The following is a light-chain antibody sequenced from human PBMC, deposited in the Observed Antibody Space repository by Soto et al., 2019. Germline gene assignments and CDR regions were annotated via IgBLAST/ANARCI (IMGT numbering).Light chain of an antibody. J-gene: IGKJ1*01. CDR1: QSIDNT. CDR3: QQRSNWPWT. CDR2: GAS. Sequence: EIVMTQSPATLSVSPGEGATLSCRASQSIDNTIAWYQQKPGQAPRLLIYGASTRAAGIPARFSGSGSGTEFTLSIASLQSEDFAVYYCQQRSNWPWTFGQGTKVEIK. V-gene: IGKV3-15*01.